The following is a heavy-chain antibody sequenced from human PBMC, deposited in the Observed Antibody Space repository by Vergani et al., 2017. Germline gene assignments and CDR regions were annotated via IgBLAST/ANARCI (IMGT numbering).Heavy chain of an antibody. CDR2: INPSGGST. Sequence: QVQLVQSGAEVKKPGASVKVSCKASGYPFTSYYMHWVRQAPGQGLEWMGIINPSGGSTSYAQKFQGRVTMTRDTSTSTVYMELSSLRSEDTAVYYCARGSPSDIVLMVYANYYFDYWGQGTLVTVSS. CDR1: GYPFTSYY. J-gene: IGHJ4*02. CDR3: ARGSPSDIVLMVYANYYFDY. V-gene: IGHV1-46*03. D-gene: IGHD2-8*01.